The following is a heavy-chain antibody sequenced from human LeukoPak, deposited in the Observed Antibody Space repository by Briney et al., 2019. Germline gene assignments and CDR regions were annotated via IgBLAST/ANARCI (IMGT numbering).Heavy chain of an antibody. CDR2: INPNSGGR. V-gene: IGHV1-2*02. D-gene: IGHD1-26*01. Sequence: GASVKVSCKASGYTFTGYYVRWVRHAPGQGLEWIGWINPNSGGRKYAQKFQDRVTLTRDASISTAYMELSGLRSDDTAVYYCARDLRGKDDYWGQGTLVTVSS. J-gene: IGHJ4*02. CDR3: ARDLRGKDDY. CDR1: GYTFTGYY.